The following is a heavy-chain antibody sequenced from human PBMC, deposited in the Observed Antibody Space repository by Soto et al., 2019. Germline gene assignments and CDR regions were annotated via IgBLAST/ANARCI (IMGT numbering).Heavy chain of an antibody. CDR3: AKPAFYGSGIPNYYGMDV. V-gene: IGHV3-23*01. Sequence: EVHLLESGGGLVQAGGSLRLSCAASGFTFSNYAMTWVRQAPGKGLEWVSVISGTGVGTNNADSAKGRLTTSRDKSKNTLYLQMNSLRAEDTAIYYCAKPAFYGSGIPNYYGMDVWGQGTAVTVSS. CDR1: GFTFSNYA. D-gene: IGHD3-10*01. CDR2: ISGTGVGT. J-gene: IGHJ6*02.